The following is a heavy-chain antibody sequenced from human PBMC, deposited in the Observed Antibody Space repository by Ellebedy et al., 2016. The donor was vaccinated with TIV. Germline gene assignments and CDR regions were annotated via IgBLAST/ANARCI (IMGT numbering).Heavy chain of an antibody. CDR3: ARGTAADIKYYWYMDV. Sequence: AASVKVSCKPSGGTFSSYAISWVRQAPGQGLEWMGGIIPILGVAHYPQKFQGRIKITADKSTITAYMELSSLRSEDTAVYYCARGTAADIKYYWYMDVWGKGTTVTVSS. CDR1: GGTFSSYA. CDR2: IIPILGVA. J-gene: IGHJ6*03. D-gene: IGHD6-13*01. V-gene: IGHV1-69*10.